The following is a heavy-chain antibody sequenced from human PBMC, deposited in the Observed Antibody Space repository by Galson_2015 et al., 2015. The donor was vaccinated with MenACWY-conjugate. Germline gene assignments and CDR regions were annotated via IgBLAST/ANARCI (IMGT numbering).Heavy chain of an antibody. D-gene: IGHD2-21*02. Sequence: SLRLSCAGSGFIFSSHWMHWVRQLPGEGLIWVSRMNGDGSIIDYADSVKGRFTTSRDNAKSMVFLQMDRLRAEDTAVYYCVRALNGDADYWGQGTLVTVSS. CDR1: GFIFSSHW. V-gene: IGHV3-74*01. CDR3: VRALNGDADY. CDR2: MNGDGSII. J-gene: IGHJ4*02.